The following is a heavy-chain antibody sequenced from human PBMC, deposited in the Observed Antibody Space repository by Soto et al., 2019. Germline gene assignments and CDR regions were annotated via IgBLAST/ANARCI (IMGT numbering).Heavy chain of an antibody. CDR2: ISAYNDNT. D-gene: IGHD6-19*01. V-gene: IGHV1-18*01. CDR3: ARDHTEWLVHCDY. Sequence: ASVKVSCKASGYTFTSYGISWVRQAPGQGLEWMGWISAYNDNTNYAQKFQGRVTMTTDASTSTAYMELRSLRSDDTAVYYCARDHTEWLVHCDYWGQGTLVTVSS. CDR1: GYTFTSYG. J-gene: IGHJ4*02.